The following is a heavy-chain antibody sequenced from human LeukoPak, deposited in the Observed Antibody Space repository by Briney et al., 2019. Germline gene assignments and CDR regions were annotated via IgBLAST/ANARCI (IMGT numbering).Heavy chain of an antibody. J-gene: IGHJ3*02. CDR1: GYTFTSYD. CDR2: MNPNSGNT. D-gene: IGHD2-21*02. CDR3: ARGLYCGGDCYHDAFDI. V-gene: IGHV1-8*01. Sequence: GASVKVSCKASGYTFTSYDIYWVRQATGQGLEWMGWMNPNSGNTGYAQKFQGRVTMTRNTSISTAYMELSSLRSEDTAVYYCARGLYCGGDCYHDAFDIWGQGTMVTVSS.